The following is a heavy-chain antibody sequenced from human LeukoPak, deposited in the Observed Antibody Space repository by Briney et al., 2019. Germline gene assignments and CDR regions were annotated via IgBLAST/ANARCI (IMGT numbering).Heavy chain of an antibody. CDR1: GYTFTGYY. D-gene: IGHD2-15*01. CDR2: VNPNSGGT. Sequence: ASVKVSCKASGYTFTGYYMHWVRQAPGQGLEWMGWVNPNSGGTNYAQKFQGRVTMTRDTSISTAYMELSRLRSDDTAVYYCARLGYCSGGSCYPKSGAFDVWGHGTMVTVSS. J-gene: IGHJ3*01. V-gene: IGHV1-2*02. CDR3: ARLGYCSGGSCYPKSGAFDV.